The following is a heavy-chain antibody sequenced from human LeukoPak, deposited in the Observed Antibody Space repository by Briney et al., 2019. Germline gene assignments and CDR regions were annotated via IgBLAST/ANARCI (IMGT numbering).Heavy chain of an antibody. CDR1: GGSISSSSYY. V-gene: IGHV4-39*07. CDR2: IYYSGST. J-gene: IGHJ3*02. Sequence: PSETLSLTCTVSGGSISSSSYYWGWIRQPPGKGLEWIGSIYYSGSTNYNPSLKSRVTISVDTSKNQFSLKLSSVTAADTAVYYCARDLLWFGELLGEESAFDIWGQGTMVTVSS. CDR3: ARDLLWFGELLGEESAFDI. D-gene: IGHD3-10*01.